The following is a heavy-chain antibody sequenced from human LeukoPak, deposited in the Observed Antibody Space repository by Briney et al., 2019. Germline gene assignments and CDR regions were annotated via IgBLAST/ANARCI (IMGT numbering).Heavy chain of an antibody. CDR1: GASISSSNW. V-gene: IGHV4-4*02. Sequence: PSGTLSLTCADSGASISSSNWWSWVRQPPGKGLEWIGEIYHSGSTNYNPSLKSRVTISVDKSKNQFSLKLSSVTAADTAVYYCARVTKGYYDSSGYRDYWGQGTLVTVSS. J-gene: IGHJ4*02. CDR3: ARVTKGYYDSSGYRDY. D-gene: IGHD3-22*01. CDR2: IYHSGST.